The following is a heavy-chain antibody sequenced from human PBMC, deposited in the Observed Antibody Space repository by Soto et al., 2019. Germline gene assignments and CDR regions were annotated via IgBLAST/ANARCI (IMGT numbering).Heavy chain of an antibody. CDR1: GYTFTSYG. D-gene: IGHD1-26*01. CDR3: ARHRIKWTYGQNHYHKYGMDV. Sequence: QVPLVQSGAEVKKPGASLRVSCKASGYTFTSYGITWVRQAPGQGLEWVGWISPYDGDTHQGQTLQGRVTMTTDTSTRTAHMELRSLRSDDTAIYYCARHRIKWTYGQNHYHKYGMDVWGQGTTVTVSS. CDR2: ISPYDGDT. V-gene: IGHV1-18*01. J-gene: IGHJ6*02.